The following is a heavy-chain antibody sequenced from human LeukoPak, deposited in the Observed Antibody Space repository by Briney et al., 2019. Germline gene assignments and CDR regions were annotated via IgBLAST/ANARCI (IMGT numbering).Heavy chain of an antibody. CDR2: IIPIFGTA. V-gene: IGHV1-69*05. J-gene: IGHJ4*02. CDR3: ARSITMIVTNLDY. D-gene: IGHD3-22*01. CDR1: GGTFSSYA. Sequence: GSSVKVSCKASGGTFSSYAISWVRQAPGQGLEWMRRIIPIFGTANYAQKFQGRVTITTDESTSTAYMELSSLRSEDTAVYYCARSITMIVTNLDYWGQGTLVTVSS.